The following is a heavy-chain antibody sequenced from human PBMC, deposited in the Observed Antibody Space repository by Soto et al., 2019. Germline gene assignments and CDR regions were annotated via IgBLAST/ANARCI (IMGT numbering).Heavy chain of an antibody. J-gene: IGHJ6*03. Sequence: SETLSLTCTVSGGSIRSYYWSWIRQPPGKGLEWIGYIYYSGSTNYNPSLKSRVTISVDTSKNQFSLKLSSVTAADTAVYYCARSITIFGVVISYMDVWGKGTTVTVSS. V-gene: IGHV4-59*01. CDR3: ARSITIFGVVISYMDV. CDR1: GGSIRSYY. CDR2: IYYSGST. D-gene: IGHD3-3*01.